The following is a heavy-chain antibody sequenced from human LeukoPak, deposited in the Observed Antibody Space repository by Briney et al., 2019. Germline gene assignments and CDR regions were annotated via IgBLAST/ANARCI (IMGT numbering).Heavy chain of an antibody. V-gene: IGHV4-4*09. Sequence: PETLSLTCTVSGGSISSYYWSWIRQPPGKGLEWIGYIYTSGSTNYNPSLKSRVTISVDTSKNQFSLKLSSVTAADTAVYYCARLHCGGDCYSWYYYYMDVWGKGTTVTVSS. CDR1: GGSISSYY. J-gene: IGHJ6*03. CDR3: ARLHCGGDCYSWYYYYMDV. CDR2: IYTSGST. D-gene: IGHD2-21*02.